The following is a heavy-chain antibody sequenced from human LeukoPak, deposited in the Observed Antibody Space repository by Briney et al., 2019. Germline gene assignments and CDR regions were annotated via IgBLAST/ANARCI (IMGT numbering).Heavy chain of an antibody. Sequence: KSSETLSLXCTVSGGSISSSSYYWGWIRQPPGKGLEWIGSIYYSGSTYYNPSLKSRVTISVDTSKNQFSLKLSSVTAADTAVYYCARRYYDSSGYYYSPFDYWGQGTLVTVSS. V-gene: IGHV4-39*01. CDR2: IYYSGST. D-gene: IGHD3-22*01. CDR3: ARRYYDSSGYYYSPFDY. CDR1: GGSISSSSYY. J-gene: IGHJ4*02.